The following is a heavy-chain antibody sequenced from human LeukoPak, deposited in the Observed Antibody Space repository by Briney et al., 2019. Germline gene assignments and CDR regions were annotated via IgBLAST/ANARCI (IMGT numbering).Heavy chain of an antibody. D-gene: IGHD1-7*01. CDR3: ARTGTPDEDFDY. J-gene: IGHJ4*02. CDR1: GGTFSSYA. V-gene: IGHV1-69*13. Sequence: GASVKVSCKASGGTFSSYAISWVRQAPGQGLEWMGGIIPIFGTANYAQKFQGRVTITADESTSTAYMELSSLRSEDTAVYYCARTGTPDEDFDYWGQGTLVTVSS. CDR2: IIPIFGTA.